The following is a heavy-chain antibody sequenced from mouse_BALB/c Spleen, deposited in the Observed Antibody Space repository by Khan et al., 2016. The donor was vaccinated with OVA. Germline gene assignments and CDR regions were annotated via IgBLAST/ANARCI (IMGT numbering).Heavy chain of an antibody. CDR1: GYSITSDYA. Sequence: EVELVESGPGLVKPSQSLSLTCTVTGYSITSDYAWNWIRQFPGNKLEWMGYISYSGNTKYNPSLKSRISVTRDTSKNQFFLQLNSVTTEDTATYYCARVYGGDFGYWGKGTTLTVSS. D-gene: IGHD2-10*02. CDR2: ISYSGNT. J-gene: IGHJ2*01. V-gene: IGHV3-2*02. CDR3: ARVYGGDFGY.